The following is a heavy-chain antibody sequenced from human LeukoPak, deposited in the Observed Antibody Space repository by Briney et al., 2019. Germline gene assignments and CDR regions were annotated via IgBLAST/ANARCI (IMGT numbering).Heavy chain of an antibody. CDR2: IYYSGST. Sequence: SETLSLTCTVSGGYISSSSYSWGWIRQPPGKGLEWIGSIYYSGSTYYNPSLKSRVTISVDTSKNQFSLKLNSVTAADTAVYYCARHEIRIYYGSGTLNWFDHWGQGTLVTVSS. D-gene: IGHD3-10*01. CDR3: ARHEIRIYYGSGTLNWFDH. V-gene: IGHV4-39*01. CDR1: GGYISSSSYS. J-gene: IGHJ5*02.